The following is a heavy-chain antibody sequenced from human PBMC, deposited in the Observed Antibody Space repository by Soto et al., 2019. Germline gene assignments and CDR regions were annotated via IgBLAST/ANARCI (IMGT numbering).Heavy chain of an antibody. Sequence: PSETLSLTCTVSGGSISRVSHYWGWIRQPPGKGLEWIGSIFYSGDTYYNSSLKSRVTISVDTSRNQFSLRLSSVTAADTAVYYCAGQVITFGGVNWFDPWGQGTQVTVSS. J-gene: IGHJ5*02. CDR1: GGSISRVSHY. D-gene: IGHD3-16*01. CDR2: IFYSGDT. CDR3: AGQVITFGGVNWFDP. V-gene: IGHV4-39*01.